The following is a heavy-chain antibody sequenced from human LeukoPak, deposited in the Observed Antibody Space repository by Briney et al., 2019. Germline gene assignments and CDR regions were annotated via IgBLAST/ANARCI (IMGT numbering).Heavy chain of an antibody. CDR2: IDPSDSYT. J-gene: IGHJ4*02. D-gene: IGHD4-17*01. CDR1: GYSFTSYW. V-gene: IGHV5-10-1*01. Sequence: RGESLKISGKGSGYSFTSYWISWARQMPGKGLEWMGRIDPSDSYTNYSPSFQGHVTISADKSISTAYLQWSSLKASDTAMYYCARQNTVSKGFDYWGQGNLVTVSS. CDR3: ARQNTVSKGFDY.